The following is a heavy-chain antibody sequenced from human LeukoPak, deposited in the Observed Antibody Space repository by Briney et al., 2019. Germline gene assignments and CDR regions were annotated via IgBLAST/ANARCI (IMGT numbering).Heavy chain of an antibody. V-gene: IGHV4-59*01. CDR1: GGSISNYY. D-gene: IGHD6-25*01. CDR3: ARVSGVSTA. Sequence: PSETLSLTCTVSGGSISNYYWSWIRQPPGKGLEWIGYIYYSGSTNYNPSLRSRVTISVDTSKNQFSLKLSSVTAADTAVYYCARVSGVSTAWGQGTLVTVSS. J-gene: IGHJ4*02. CDR2: IYYSGST.